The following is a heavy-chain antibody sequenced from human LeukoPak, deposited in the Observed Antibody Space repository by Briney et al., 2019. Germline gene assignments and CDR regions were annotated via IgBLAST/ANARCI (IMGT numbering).Heavy chain of an antibody. CDR3: ARLTYYYDSSGYYRFDY. J-gene: IGHJ4*02. CDR1: GGSISSYY. D-gene: IGHD3-22*01. V-gene: IGHV4-59*01. CDR2: IYYSGST. Sequence: PSETLSLTCTVSGGSISSYYWSWIRQPPGKGLEWIGYIYYSGSTNYNPSLKSRVTISVDTSKNQFSLKLSSVTAADTAVYYCARLTYYYDSSGYYRFDYWGQGTLVTVSS.